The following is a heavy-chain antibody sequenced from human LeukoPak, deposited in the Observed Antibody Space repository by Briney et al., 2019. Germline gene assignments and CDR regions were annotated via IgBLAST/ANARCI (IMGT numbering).Heavy chain of an antibody. CDR3: ARGAVSVYYYYMDV. D-gene: IGHD3-16*01. J-gene: IGHJ6*03. Sequence: SETLSLTCTISGGSISTYSWAWIRQTAGKGLEWIGRIYSSGTTNYNPSLKSRVSMSLDTSKNQFSLKVNSVTAADTAVYYCARGAVSVYYYYMDVWGKGTTVTVSS. CDR2: IYSSGTT. V-gene: IGHV4-4*07. CDR1: GGSISTYS.